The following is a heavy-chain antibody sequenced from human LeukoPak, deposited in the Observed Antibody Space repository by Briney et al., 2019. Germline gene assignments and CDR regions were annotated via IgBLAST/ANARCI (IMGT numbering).Heavy chain of an antibody. D-gene: IGHD3-10*01. CDR1: GGSMTNNTFY. V-gene: IGHV4-39*07. CDR3: ARVLIWFGRLQNWFDP. J-gene: IGHJ5*02. CDR2: IYHTGPT. Sequence: SETLSLTCTVSGGSMTNNTFYWGWIRQPPGKGLEWIGCIYHTGPTYYNPSLKSRVTISVDTSKNQFSLKLSSVTAADTAVYYCARVLIWFGRLQNWFDPWGPGTLVTVSS.